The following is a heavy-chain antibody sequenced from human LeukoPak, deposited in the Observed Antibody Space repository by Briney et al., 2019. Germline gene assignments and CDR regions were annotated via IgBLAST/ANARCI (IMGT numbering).Heavy chain of an antibody. CDR2: ISYDGSNK. D-gene: IGHD2-2*01. CDR3: AKVDTSPGVYYFDY. Sequence: GGSLRLSCAASGFTFSSYGMHWVRQAPGKGLERVAVISYDGSNKYYADSVKGRFTISRDNSKNTLYLQMNSLRAEDTAVYYCAKVDTSPGVYYFDYWGQGTLVTVSS. V-gene: IGHV3-30*18. CDR1: GFTFSSYG. J-gene: IGHJ4*02.